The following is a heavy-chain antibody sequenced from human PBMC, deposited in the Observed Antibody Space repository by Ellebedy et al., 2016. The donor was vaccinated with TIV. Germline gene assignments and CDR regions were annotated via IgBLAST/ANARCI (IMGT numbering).Heavy chain of an antibody. V-gene: IGHV3-13*01. CDR2: IGTAGDT. Sequence: GESLKISXAASGFTFSSYDMHWVRQATGKGLEWVSAIGTAGDTYYPGSVKGRFTISRENAKNSLYLQMNSLRAGDTAVYYCAREYLGYCSSTSCYAPYWGQGTLVTVSS. D-gene: IGHD2-2*01. CDR1: GFTFSSYD. J-gene: IGHJ4*02. CDR3: AREYLGYCSSTSCYAPY.